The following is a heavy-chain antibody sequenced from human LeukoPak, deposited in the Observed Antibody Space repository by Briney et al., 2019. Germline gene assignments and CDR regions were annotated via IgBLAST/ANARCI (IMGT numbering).Heavy chain of an antibody. CDR1: GYTFTGYY. Sequence: GASVTVSCTASGYTFTGYYMHGVRQAPGQGLEWMGWINPNSGGTNYAQKFQGRVTMTRDTSISTAYMELSRLRSDDTAVYYCARVRYYDIFRGMDVWGQGTTVTVSS. D-gene: IGHD3-9*01. CDR3: ARVRYYDIFRGMDV. V-gene: IGHV1-2*02. J-gene: IGHJ6*02. CDR2: INPNSGGT.